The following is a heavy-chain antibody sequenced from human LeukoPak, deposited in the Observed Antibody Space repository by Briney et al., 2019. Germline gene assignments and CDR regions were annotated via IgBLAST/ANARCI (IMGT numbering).Heavy chain of an antibody. Sequence: GGSLRLSCAASGFTFSSYAMTWVRQAPGEGLEWVSTITGSDDRTYYADSVKGRFIISRDHSKNTLHLQINSLRAEDTAIYYCAKRPQVGSGYHPDSWGQGTLVSVSS. D-gene: IGHD3-22*01. CDR2: ITGSDDRT. CDR3: AKRPQVGSGYHPDS. CDR1: GFTFSSYA. V-gene: IGHV3-23*01. J-gene: IGHJ4*02.